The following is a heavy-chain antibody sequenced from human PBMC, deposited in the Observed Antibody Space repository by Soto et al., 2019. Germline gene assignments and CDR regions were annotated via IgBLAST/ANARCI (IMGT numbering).Heavy chain of an antibody. Sequence: SETLSLTCAVYGGSFSGYYWSWIRQPPGKGLEWIGEINHSGSTNYNPSLKSRVTISVDTSKNQFSLKLSSVTAADTAVYYCARGVRYCSGGSCYTGFYYYYMDVWGKGTTVTVSS. J-gene: IGHJ6*03. CDR3: ARGVRYCSGGSCYTGFYYYYMDV. V-gene: IGHV4-34*01. D-gene: IGHD2-15*01. CDR1: GGSFSGYY. CDR2: INHSGST.